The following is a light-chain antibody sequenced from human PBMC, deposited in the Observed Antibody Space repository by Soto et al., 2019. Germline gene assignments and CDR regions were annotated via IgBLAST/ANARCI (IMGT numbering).Light chain of an antibody. V-gene: IGKV1-39*01. CDR1: QTIRTS. CDR3: QQTYATPPT. CDR2: AAS. J-gene: IGKJ1*01. Sequence: DIQMTQSPSSLSASVGDRVILTCRASQTIRTSLNWYQQKPGKAPKLLIYAASTLHSGVPSRFSGSGSGTDFTLSISNLQPEYFATYFCQQTYATPPTFGQGTKVEI.